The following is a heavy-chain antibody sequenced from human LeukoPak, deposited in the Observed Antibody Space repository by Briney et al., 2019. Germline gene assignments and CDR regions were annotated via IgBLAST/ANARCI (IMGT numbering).Heavy chain of an antibody. D-gene: IGHD5-18*01. V-gene: IGHV1-18*01. CDR3: ARTLSGYSYGYGDY. CDR1: GYTFTSYG. J-gene: IGHJ4*02. Sequence: ASVKVSCKASGYTFTSYGISWVRQAPGQGLEWMGWISAYNGNTNYAQKLQGRVTMTTDISTSTAYMELRSLRSDDTAVYYCARTLSGYSYGYGDYWGQGTLVTVSS. CDR2: ISAYNGNT.